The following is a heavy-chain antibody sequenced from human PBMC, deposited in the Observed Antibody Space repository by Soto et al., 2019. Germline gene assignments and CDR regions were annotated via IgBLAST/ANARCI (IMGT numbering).Heavy chain of an antibody. V-gene: IGHV3-30*03. D-gene: IGHD6-13*01. Sequence: QVHLVESGGGVVQPGRSLRLSCAASGFTFSNYGMHWVRQAPGKGLEWVAVISYDENNNYYADSVKGRFTISRDNSKNTLYLQMNSLRAEDTAVYYCATRSSSWSRPYDYWGQGTLVTVSS. CDR2: ISYDENNN. J-gene: IGHJ4*02. CDR3: ATRSSSWSRPYDY. CDR1: GFTFSNYG.